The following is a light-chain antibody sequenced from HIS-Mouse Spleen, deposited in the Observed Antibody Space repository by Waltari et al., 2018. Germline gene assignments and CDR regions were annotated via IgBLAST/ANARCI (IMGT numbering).Light chain of an antibody. CDR1: ALPKPY. CDR3: QSADSSGTYWV. CDR2: KDS. J-gene: IGLJ3*02. V-gene: IGLV3-25*03. Sequence: SYELTQPPSVSVSPGQTARITCSGDALPKPYASWYQQKPGQAPVLVIYKDSGRPSGIPERFSGSSSGTTVTLTISGVQAEDEADYYCQSADSSGTYWVFGGGTKLTVL.